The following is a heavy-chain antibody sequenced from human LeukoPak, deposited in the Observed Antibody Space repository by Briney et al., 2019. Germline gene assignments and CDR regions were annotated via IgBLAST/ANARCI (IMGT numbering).Heavy chain of an antibody. V-gene: IGHV4-38-2*02. CDR1: GYSISSGRY. CDR3: ARDLYYDFWSGFDNWFDP. Sequence: SETLSLTCAVSGYSISSGRYWGWIRQPPGKGLEWIGSIYYSGSTNYNPSLKSRVTISVDTSKNQFSLKLSSVTAADTAVYYCARDLYYDFWSGFDNWFDPWGQGTLVTVSS. CDR2: IYYSGST. D-gene: IGHD3-3*01. J-gene: IGHJ5*02.